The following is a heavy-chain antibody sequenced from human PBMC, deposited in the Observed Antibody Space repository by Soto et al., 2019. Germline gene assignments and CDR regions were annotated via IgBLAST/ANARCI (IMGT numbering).Heavy chain of an antibody. V-gene: IGHV3-13*05. Sequence: EVQLVESGGGLVQPGGSLRLSCAASGFTFSSYDMHWVRQATGKGLEWVSAIGTAGDPYYPGSVKGRFTISRENAKNSLYLQMNSLRAGDTAVYYCARDRIVGATERGYYYYGMDVWGQGTTVTVSS. J-gene: IGHJ6*02. CDR2: IGTAGDP. CDR3: ARDRIVGATERGYYYYGMDV. CDR1: GFTFSSYD. D-gene: IGHD1-26*01.